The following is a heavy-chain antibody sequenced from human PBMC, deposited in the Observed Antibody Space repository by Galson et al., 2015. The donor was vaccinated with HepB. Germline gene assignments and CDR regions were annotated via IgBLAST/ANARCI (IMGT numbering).Heavy chain of an antibody. CDR3: ARGYNRGSGSYWIAEYFQH. CDR1: GGTFSSYA. CDR2: IIPIFGTA. J-gene: IGHJ1*01. V-gene: IGHV1-69*13. D-gene: IGHD1-26*01. Sequence: SVKVSCKASGGTFSSYAISWVRQAPGQGLEWMGGIIPIFGTANYAQKFQGRVTITADESTSTAYMELSSLRSEDTAVYYCARGYNRGSGSYWIAEYFQHWGQGTLVTVSS.